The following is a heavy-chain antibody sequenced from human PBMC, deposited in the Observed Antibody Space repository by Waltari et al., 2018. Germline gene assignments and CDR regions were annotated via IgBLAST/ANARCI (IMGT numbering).Heavy chain of an antibody. CDR1: GFTFSSYA. CDR3: ARSVGATRPLLY. D-gene: IGHD1-26*01. CDR2: ISYDGSNK. J-gene: IGHJ4*02. Sequence: QVQLVESGGGVVQPGRSLRPSWAASGFTFSSYAMHWGRPAPGKGLEWVAVISYDGSNKYYADSVKGRFTISRDNSKNTLYLQMNSLRAEDTAVYYCARSVGATRPLLYWGQGTLVTVSS. V-gene: IGHV3-30-3*01.